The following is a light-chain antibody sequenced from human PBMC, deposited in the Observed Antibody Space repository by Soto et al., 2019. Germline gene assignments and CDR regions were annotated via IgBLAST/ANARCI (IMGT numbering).Light chain of an antibody. CDR2: GVS. CDR3: QQYNNWPPLN. V-gene: IGKV3-15*01. Sequence: EIVLTQSPGTLSVSPGESATLSCRASQSVSSNLAWYQQKPGQAPRLLIYGVSTRATGIPARLSGSGSETKFTLTISSLQSEDFAVYYCQQYNNWPPLNFGGGTKVDIK. CDR1: QSVSSN. J-gene: IGKJ4*01.